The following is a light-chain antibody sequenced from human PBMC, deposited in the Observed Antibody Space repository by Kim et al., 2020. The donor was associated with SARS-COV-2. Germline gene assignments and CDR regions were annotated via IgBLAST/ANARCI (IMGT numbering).Light chain of an antibody. V-gene: IGKV4-1*01. CDR2: WAS. CDR3: QQYYGAPPYT. CDR1: QSILDSSKNRNY. J-gene: IGKJ2*01. Sequence: IVMTQSPDSLAVSLGERATINCKSSQSILDSSKNRNYLAWFQHKPGQPPKLLIYWASSRESGVPDRFSGSGSGTDFTLTISSLQAEDVAFYYCQQYYGAPPYTFGQGTKLEI.